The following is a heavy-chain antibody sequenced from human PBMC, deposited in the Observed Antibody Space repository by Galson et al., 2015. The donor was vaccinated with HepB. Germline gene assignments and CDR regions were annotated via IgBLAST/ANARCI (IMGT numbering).Heavy chain of an antibody. V-gene: IGHV3-21*01. CDR2: ISSISTYI. CDR1: GFNFSDYT. D-gene: IGHD3/OR15-3a*01. CDR3: ARGPDWEFDY. J-gene: IGHJ4*02. Sequence: SLRLSCAASGFNFSDYTMNWVRQAPGQGLEWVSSISSISTYIYYADSVEGRFTISRDNAKNSLFLQMSSLRAEDTAVYYCARGPDWEFDYWGQGTLVTVSS.